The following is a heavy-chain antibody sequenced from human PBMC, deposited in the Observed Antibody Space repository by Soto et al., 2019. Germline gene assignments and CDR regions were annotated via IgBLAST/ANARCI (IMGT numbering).Heavy chain of an antibody. CDR3: ARQVETTVTTSGLAYYSYGMDV. CDR2: IYYSGST. CDR1: GGSISSSSYY. D-gene: IGHD4-17*01. V-gene: IGHV4-39*01. Sequence: QLQLQESGPGLVKPSETLSLTCTVSGGSISSSSYYWGWIRQPPGKGLEWIGSIYYSGSTYYNPSLRSGVTIPVDTSKNQFSLKLSSVTPADTAVYYCARQVETTVTTSGLAYYSYGMDVWGQGTTVTVSS. J-gene: IGHJ6*02.